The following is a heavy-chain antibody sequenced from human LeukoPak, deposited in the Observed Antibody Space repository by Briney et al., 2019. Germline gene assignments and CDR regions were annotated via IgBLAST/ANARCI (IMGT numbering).Heavy chain of an antibody. CDR3: ASPRGYSAPGVDGMDV. J-gene: IGHJ6*02. D-gene: IGHD5-12*01. CDR2: ISSSSSYI. V-gene: IGHV3-21*01. Sequence: GGSLRLSCAASGFTFSSYSMNWVRQAPGKGLEWVSSISSSSSYIYYADSVKGRFTISRDNAKNSLYLQMNSLRAEDTAVYYCASPRGYSAPGVDGMDVWGQGTTVTVSS. CDR1: GFTFSSYS.